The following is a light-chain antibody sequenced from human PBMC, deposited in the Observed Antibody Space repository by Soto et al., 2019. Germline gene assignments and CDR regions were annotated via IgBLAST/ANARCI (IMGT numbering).Light chain of an antibody. CDR1: SSDVGGYNY. CDR3: CSYAGSYTWV. Sequence: QSALTQPRSVSGSPGQSVTISCTGTSSDVGGYNYVSWYQQHPGKAPKLMIYDVSKRPSGVPDRFSGCKSGNTASLTISGLQAEYEADYYCCSYAGSYTWVFGGGTQLTVL. CDR2: DVS. J-gene: IGLJ2*01. V-gene: IGLV2-11*01.